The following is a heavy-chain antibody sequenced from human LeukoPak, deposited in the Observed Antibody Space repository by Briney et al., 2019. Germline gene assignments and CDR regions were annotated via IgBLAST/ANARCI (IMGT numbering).Heavy chain of an antibody. Sequence: GASVKVSCKASGYTFTSYGISWVRQAPGQGLEWMGWISAYNGNTNYAQKLQGRVTMTTDTSTSTAYMELGSLRSDDTAVYYCARGPYFDSKGFYYYYYGMDVWGQGTTVTISS. CDR2: ISAYNGNT. V-gene: IGHV1-18*01. CDR3: ARGPYFDSKGFYYYYYGMDV. CDR1: GYTFTSYG. J-gene: IGHJ6*02. D-gene: IGHD3-9*01.